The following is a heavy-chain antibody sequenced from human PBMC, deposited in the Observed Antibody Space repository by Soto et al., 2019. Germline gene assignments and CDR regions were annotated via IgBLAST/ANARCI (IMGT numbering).Heavy chain of an antibody. Sequence: QVQLVESGGGLVKPGGSLRLSCAASGFTFSGFFMGWIRQAPGKGLEWVSYISGGDTAIFYADSVKGRFTISRDNAKSSLSLPMDRLRAADTAKYYCARMRGVTMHGWFDPWGQGTLVTVSS. V-gene: IGHV3-11*01. CDR2: ISGGDTAI. CDR1: GFTFSGFF. CDR3: ARMRGVTMHGWFDP. D-gene: IGHD4-17*01. J-gene: IGHJ5*02.